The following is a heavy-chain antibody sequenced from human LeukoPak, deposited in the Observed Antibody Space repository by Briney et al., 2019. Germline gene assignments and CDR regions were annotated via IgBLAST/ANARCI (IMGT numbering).Heavy chain of an antibody. J-gene: IGHJ4*02. V-gene: IGHV3-48*04. CDR3: ARGVLGDHFDY. Sequence: GGSLRLSCAASGFTFSSFNMNWVRQAPGKGLEWVSYISSSSSTIYYADSVKGRFTVSRDNAKNSLYLQMNSLRAEDTAVYYCARGVLGDHFDYWGQGTLVTVSS. D-gene: IGHD3-16*01. CDR1: GFTFSSFN. CDR2: ISSSSSTI.